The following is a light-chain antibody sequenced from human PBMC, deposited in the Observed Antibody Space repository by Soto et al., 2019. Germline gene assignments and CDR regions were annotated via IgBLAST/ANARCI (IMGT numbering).Light chain of an antibody. J-gene: IGLJ2*01. V-gene: IGLV1-44*01. Sequence: QSALTQPPSASGTPGQRVTISCSGSSSNIGSNAVNWYQQLPGTAPKLLIYSNNQRPSGVPDRFSGSNSGTSASLAISGLQSEDEADYYCAAWDHSLNALVFGGGTKLTVL. CDR3: AAWDHSLNALV. CDR1: SSNIGSNA. CDR2: SNN.